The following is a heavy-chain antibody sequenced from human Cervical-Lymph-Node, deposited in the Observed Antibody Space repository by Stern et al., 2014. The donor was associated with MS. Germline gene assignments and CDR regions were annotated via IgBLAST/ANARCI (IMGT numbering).Heavy chain of an antibody. D-gene: IGHD2/OR15-2a*01. J-gene: IGHJ4*01. Sequence: VQLVESGPGLVKPSETLSLTCTVSGGSITNYYWSWIRQPPGKGLEWIGYIYYSGSTNYNPSLKSRVTISVDTSKNQFSLKLSLGTAADTAVYYCGGEKGMFFLWGQGTLVTVSS. V-gene: IGHV4-59*01. CDR2: IYYSGST. CDR3: GGEKGMFFL. CDR1: GGSITNYY.